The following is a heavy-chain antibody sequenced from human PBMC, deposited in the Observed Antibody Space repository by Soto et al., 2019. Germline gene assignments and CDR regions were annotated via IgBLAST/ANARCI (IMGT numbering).Heavy chain of an antibody. J-gene: IGHJ1*01. CDR3: ARLAYSGYLQT. D-gene: IGHD1-26*01. Sequence: SVKVSCKTSGGTFSSYAFNWVRQAPGQGLEWMGGTMPILGTVDYAQKFQGRVTITADESTSSSYMELSGLRSEDTAVYFCARLAYSGYLQTWGQGSLVTVSS. CDR1: GGTFSSYA. V-gene: IGHV1-69*13. CDR2: TMPILGTV.